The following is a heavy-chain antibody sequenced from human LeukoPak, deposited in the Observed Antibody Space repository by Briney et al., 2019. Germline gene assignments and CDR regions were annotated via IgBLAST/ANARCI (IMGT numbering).Heavy chain of an antibody. J-gene: IGHJ4*02. Sequence: PGGSLRLSCAASGFTFSSYAMSWVRQVPGKGLEWVSVISGSGDNTYYADSVKGRFTISRDNSKNMLYLQMNSLKTEDTAVYYCTTNPFISWFCWGQGTLVTVSS. D-gene: IGHD6-13*01. CDR2: ISGSGDNT. CDR1: GFTFSSYA. V-gene: IGHV3-23*01. CDR3: TTNPFISWFC.